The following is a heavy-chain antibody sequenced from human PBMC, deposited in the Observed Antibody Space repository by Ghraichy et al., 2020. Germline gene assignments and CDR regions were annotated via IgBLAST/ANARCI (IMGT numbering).Heavy chain of an antibody. CDR3: AHRGDVNARVGAFEI. V-gene: IGHV2-5*02. CDR1: GFSLSTHGVG. Sequence: SGPTLVKPTQALTLTCTFSGFSLSTHGVGVGWIRQPPGKALEWLALIYWDDGKRYSPSLRSRLTITKDTSNNQVVLKLTDMDPVDTATYYCAHRGDVNARVGAFEIWGQGTMVTVSS. CDR2: IYWDDGK. J-gene: IGHJ3*02. D-gene: IGHD3-16*01.